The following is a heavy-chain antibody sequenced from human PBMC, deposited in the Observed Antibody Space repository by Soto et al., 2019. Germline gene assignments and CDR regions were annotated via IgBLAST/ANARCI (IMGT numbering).Heavy chain of an antibody. CDR3: ARDPADGAAAGTFDY. J-gene: IGHJ4*02. Sequence: SETLSLTCTVSGGSISSSSYYWGWIRQPPGKGLEWIGSIYYSGSTYYNPSLKSRVTISVDTSKNQFSLKLSSVTAADTAVYYCARDPADGAAAGTFDYWGQGTLVTVSS. CDR2: IYYSGST. CDR1: GGSISSSSYY. D-gene: IGHD6-13*01. V-gene: IGHV4-39*07.